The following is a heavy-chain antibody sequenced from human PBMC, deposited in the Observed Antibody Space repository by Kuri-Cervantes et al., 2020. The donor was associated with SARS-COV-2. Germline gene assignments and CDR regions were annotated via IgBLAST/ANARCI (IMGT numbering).Heavy chain of an antibody. V-gene: IGHV1-18*04. D-gene: IGHD2-2*01. Sequence: ASVKVSCKASGYTFTSYYMHWVRQAPGQGLEWMGWISAYNGNTNYAQKLQGRVTMTTDTSTSTAYMELRSLRSDDTAVYYCARTIVVVPAANPGSTAYYYYYGMDVWGQGTTVTVSS. CDR1: GYTFTSYY. J-gene: IGHJ6*02. CDR2: ISAYNGNT. CDR3: ARTIVVVPAANPGSTAYYYYYGMDV.